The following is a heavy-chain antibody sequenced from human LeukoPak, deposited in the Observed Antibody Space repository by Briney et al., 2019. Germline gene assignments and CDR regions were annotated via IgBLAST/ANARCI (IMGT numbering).Heavy chain of an antibody. D-gene: IGHD3-16*01. CDR2: ISWNSGSI. V-gene: IGHV3-9*01. Sequence: PGGSLRLSCAASGFIFEDYAMHWLRQAPGKGLEWVSGISWNSGSIGYADSVKGRFTISRDNAKNSLYLQMNSLRTEDTAFYYCTKDAFDFGGYFELWGRGTLVTVSS. CDR3: TKDAFDFGGYFEL. J-gene: IGHJ2*01. CDR1: GFIFEDYA.